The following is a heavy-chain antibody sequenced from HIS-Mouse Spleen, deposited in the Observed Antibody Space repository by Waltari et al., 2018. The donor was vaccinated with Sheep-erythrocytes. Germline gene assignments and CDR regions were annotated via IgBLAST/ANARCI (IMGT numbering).Heavy chain of an antibody. Sequence: QITLKESGPTLVKPTQTLTLTCTFSGFSLSTSGVGVGWIRQPPGKALEWLARIYWDDDKRYSPSLTSRLTITKDTSKNQVVLTMTNMDPVDTATYYCAHRPGYWYFDLWGRGTLVTVSS. CDR3: AHRPGYWYFDL. CDR2: IYWDDDK. CDR1: GFSLSTSGVG. V-gene: IGHV2-5*02. J-gene: IGHJ2*01.